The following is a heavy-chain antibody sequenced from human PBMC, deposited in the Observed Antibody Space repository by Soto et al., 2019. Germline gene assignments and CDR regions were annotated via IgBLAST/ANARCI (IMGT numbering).Heavy chain of an antibody. CDR3: ARGRITGTTWPNWFDP. J-gene: IGHJ5*02. V-gene: IGHV1-8*01. D-gene: IGHD1-7*01. Sequence: ASVNVSCKSSGYTFTSYYINWVRQATGQGLEWMGWMNPNSGNTGYAKKFQGRVTMTRNTSISTAYMELSSLRSEDTAVYYCARGRITGTTWPNWFDPWGQGTLVTVSS. CDR2: MNPNSGNT. CDR1: GYTFTSYY.